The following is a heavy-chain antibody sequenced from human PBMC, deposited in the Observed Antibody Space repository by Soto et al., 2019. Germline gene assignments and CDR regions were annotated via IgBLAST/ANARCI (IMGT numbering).Heavy chain of an antibody. D-gene: IGHD6-19*01. V-gene: IGHV4-59*01. CDR2: IYYSGST. J-gene: IGHJ4*02. CDR1: GGSISSYY. Sequence: SETLSLTCTVSGGSISSYYWSWIRQPPGKGLEWIGYIYYSGSTNYNPSLKSRVTISVDTSKNEFSLKLSSVTAADTAVYYCARFSGWYSAFDYWGQGAPVTVSS. CDR3: ARFSGWYSAFDY.